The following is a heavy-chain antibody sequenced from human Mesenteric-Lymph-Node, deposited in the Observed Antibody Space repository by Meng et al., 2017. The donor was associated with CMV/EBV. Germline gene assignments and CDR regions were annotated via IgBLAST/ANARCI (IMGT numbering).Heavy chain of an antibody. CDR1: GYRFITYW. D-gene: IGHD1-26*01. V-gene: IGHV5-51*01. CDR3: ARLPDGSLAGHLDY. J-gene: IGHJ4*02. CDR2: IYPRDSET. Sequence: GESLKISCKGSGYRFITYWIAWVRQMPGKGLEWMGIIYPRDSETRYSPSFQGQVTISVDTSFDSAYLQWNSLKASDTAMYYCARLPDGSLAGHLDYWGQGTQVTVSS.